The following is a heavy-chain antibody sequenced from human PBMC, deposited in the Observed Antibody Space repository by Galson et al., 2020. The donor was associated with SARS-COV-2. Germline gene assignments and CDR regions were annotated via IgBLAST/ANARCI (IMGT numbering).Heavy chain of an antibody. J-gene: IGHJ6*02. Sequence: ASETLSLTCSVSGDSIRRYHWSWIRQSPGKGLEWVGSFYNSVTTNYHPSLMGRVTLSVDTSKNHFSLRLTSVTAADTAVYYCARLCVGSPQVLRWWEQPDDQYCGLDVWGQGTTVIVSS. CDR1: GDSIRRYH. D-gene: IGHD3-16*01. CDR2: FYNSVTT. CDR3: ARLCVGSPQVLRWWEQPDDQYCGLDV. V-gene: IGHV4-59*08.